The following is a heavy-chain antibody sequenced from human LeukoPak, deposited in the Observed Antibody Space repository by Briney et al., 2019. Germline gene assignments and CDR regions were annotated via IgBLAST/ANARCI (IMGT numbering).Heavy chain of an antibody. CDR2: IIGGGRNT. D-gene: IGHD3-22*01. J-gene: IGHJ4*02. CDR3: ASYSSLDY. Sequence: GGSLRLSCIASGFTFNSYAMTWVRQAPGKGLEWVSSIIGGGRNTYHADSVKGRFTISRDNSKNTLYLQMNSLRADDTAVYYCASYSSLDYWGQGALVTVSS. V-gene: IGHV3-23*01. CDR1: GFTFNSYA.